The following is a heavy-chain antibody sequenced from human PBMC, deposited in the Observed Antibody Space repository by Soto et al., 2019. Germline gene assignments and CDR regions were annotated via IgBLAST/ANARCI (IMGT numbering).Heavy chain of an antibody. V-gene: IGHV1-2*04. CDR2: INPNSGGT. CDR3: ARDHGVATIYYYYGMDV. D-gene: IGHD5-12*01. CDR1: GYTFTGYY. J-gene: IGHJ6*02. Sequence: GASVKVSCKASGYTFTGYYMHWVRQAPGQRLEWMGWINPNSGGTNYAQKLQGWVTMTRDTSISTAYMELSRLRSDDTAVYYCARDHGVATIYYYYGMDVWGQGTTVTVSS.